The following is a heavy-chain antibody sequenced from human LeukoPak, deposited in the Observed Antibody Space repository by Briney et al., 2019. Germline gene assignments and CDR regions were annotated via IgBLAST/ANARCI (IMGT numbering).Heavy chain of an antibody. CDR3: ARLGAVALYFFDY. J-gene: IGHJ4*02. CDR1: GGSISSSSYY. V-gene: IGHV4-39*01. Sequence: TSETLSLTCTVSGGSISSSSYYWGWIRQPPGKGLEWIGSIYYSGSTYYNPSLKRRVTISVDTSKNQFSLKLSSVTAADTAVYYCARLGAVALYFFDYWGQGTLVTV. CDR2: IYYSGST. D-gene: IGHD6-19*01.